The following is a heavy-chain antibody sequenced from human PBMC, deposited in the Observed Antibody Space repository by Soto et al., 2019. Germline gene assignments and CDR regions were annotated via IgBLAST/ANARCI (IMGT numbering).Heavy chain of an antibody. J-gene: IGHJ4*02. CDR2: INHSGST. CDR1: GGSFSGYY. D-gene: IGHD3-10*01. V-gene: IGHV4-34*01. Sequence: TLSLTCAVYGGSFSGYYWSWIRQPPGKGLEWIGEINHSGSTNYNPSLKSRVTISVDTSKNQFSLKLSSVTAADTAVYYCARVVGSSGDYFDYWGQGTLVTVSS. CDR3: ARVVGSSGDYFDY.